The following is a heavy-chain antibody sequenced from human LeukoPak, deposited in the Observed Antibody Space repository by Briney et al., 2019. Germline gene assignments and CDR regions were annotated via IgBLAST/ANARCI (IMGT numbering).Heavy chain of an antibody. CDR1: GFTFSSYE. V-gene: IGHV3-21*01. J-gene: IGHJ4*02. CDR2: ISSSSSNI. CDR3: ARANYYDSSGYYPD. Sequence: GGSLRLSCAASGFTFSSYEMNWVRQAPGKGLEWVSSISSSSSNIYYADSVKGRFTISRDNAKNSLYLQMNSLRVEDTAVYYCARANYYDSSGYYPDWGQGTLVTVSS. D-gene: IGHD3-22*01.